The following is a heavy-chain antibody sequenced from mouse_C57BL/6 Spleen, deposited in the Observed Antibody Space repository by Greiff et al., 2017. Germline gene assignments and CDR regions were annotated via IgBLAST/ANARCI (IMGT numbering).Heavy chain of an antibody. CDR1: GCTFTSYW. V-gene: IGHV1-59*01. D-gene: IGHD2-4*01. CDR3: ARKEEGYDYDFAY. CDR2: IDPSDSYT. Sequence: QVQLQQPGAELVRPGTSVKLSCKASGCTFTSYWMHWVKQRPGQGLEWIGVIDPSDSYTNYNQKFKGKATLTVDTSSSTAYMQLSSLTSEDSAVYYCARKEEGYDYDFAYWGQGTLVTVSA. J-gene: IGHJ3*01.